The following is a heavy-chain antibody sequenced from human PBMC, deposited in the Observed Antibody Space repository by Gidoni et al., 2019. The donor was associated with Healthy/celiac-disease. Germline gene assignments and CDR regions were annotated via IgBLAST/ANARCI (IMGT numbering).Heavy chain of an antibody. CDR3: ARDQGDVDTAMGGYYYYYGMDV. V-gene: IGHV1-69*06. D-gene: IGHD5-18*01. Sequence: QVQLVQSGAEVKKPGSQVKVYCKASGGTFRSYAISWKRQAPDQGLEWMGGIIPSFGTANSSQTVQGRVTITADKSTSTAYMELSSLRSEVTAVYYCARDQGDVDTAMGGYYYYYGMDVWGQGTTVTVSS. J-gene: IGHJ6*02. CDR2: IIPSFGTA. CDR1: GGTFRSYA.